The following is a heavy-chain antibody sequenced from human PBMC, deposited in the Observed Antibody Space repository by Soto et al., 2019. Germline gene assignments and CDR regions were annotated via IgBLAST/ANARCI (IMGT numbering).Heavy chain of an antibody. Sequence: GASVKVSCKASVHTFSNYGFSWVRQAPGQGLEWMGWIIANIGTANYAQKFQGRVTITADESTSTAYMELSSLRSEDTAVYCCASRREMATINYYYYGMDVWGQGTTVTVSS. J-gene: IGHJ6*02. CDR2: IIANIGTA. V-gene: IGHV1-69*13. D-gene: IGHD5-12*01. CDR1: VHTFSNYG. CDR3: ASRREMATINYYYYGMDV.